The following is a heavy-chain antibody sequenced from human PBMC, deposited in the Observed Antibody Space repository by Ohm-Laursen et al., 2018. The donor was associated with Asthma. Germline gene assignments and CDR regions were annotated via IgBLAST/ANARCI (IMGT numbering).Heavy chain of an antibody. D-gene: IGHD3-10*01. CDR3: ARDYYGSGAY. J-gene: IGHJ4*02. CDR1: GYTFSRYS. Sequence: SLRLSCSASGYTFSRYSIHWVRQIPGKGLVWVSRINSDGSSTTYADSVRGRFTISRDNAKNTLYLQINSLRAEDTAVYYCARDYYGSGAYWGQGTLVTVSS. CDR2: INSDGSST. V-gene: IGHV3-74*01.